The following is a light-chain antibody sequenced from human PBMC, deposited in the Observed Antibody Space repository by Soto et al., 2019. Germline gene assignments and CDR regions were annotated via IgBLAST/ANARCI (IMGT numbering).Light chain of an antibody. J-gene: IGKJ1*01. CDR1: LSVSSY. V-gene: IGKV3D-20*01. CDR2: DAS. Sequence: EIVLTQPPATLSLSPGEGATLSCGASLSVSSYLAWYQKKPGQAPRLLIYDASNGATGIPARFSGSGSGTDFTLTISILEPEDFVVYYCQQYGSSSWTFGQGTKVDI. CDR3: QQYGSSSWT.